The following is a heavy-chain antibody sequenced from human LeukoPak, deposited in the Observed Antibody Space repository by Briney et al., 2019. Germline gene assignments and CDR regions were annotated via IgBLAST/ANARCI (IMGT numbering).Heavy chain of an antibody. CDR3: ARYSTVTVYYFDY. Sequence: GASVRVSCKASGYTFTGYYMHWVRQAPGQGLEWMGWINPNSGGTNYAPKFQGGVTMTRDTSISTAYMELSRLRSDDTAVYYCARYSTVTVYYFDYWGQGTLVTVPS. J-gene: IGHJ4*02. V-gene: IGHV1-2*02. CDR1: GYTFTGYY. D-gene: IGHD4-17*01. CDR2: INPNSGGT.